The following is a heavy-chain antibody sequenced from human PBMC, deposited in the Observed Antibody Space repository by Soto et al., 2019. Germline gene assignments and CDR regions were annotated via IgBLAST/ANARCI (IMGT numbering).Heavy chain of an antibody. Sequence: VGSLRLSCAASGFTFSSYGMHWVRQAPGKGLEWVAVISYDGSNKYYADSVKGRFTISRDNSKNTLYLQMNSLRAEDTAVYYCAKDSNSRPLDYWGQGTLVTVSS. D-gene: IGHD6-13*01. CDR3: AKDSNSRPLDY. CDR1: GFTFSSYG. J-gene: IGHJ4*02. CDR2: ISYDGSNK. V-gene: IGHV3-30*18.